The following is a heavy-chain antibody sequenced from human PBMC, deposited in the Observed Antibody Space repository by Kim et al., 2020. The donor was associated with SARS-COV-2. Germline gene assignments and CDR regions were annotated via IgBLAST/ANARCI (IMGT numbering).Heavy chain of an antibody. V-gene: IGHV4-59*08. CDR3: ARHPRYYYYGMDV. Sequence: TPSLKSRFTISVDTSKNQCSRKLSSVTAADTAVYYCARHPRYYYYGMDVWGQGTTVTVSS. J-gene: IGHJ6*02.